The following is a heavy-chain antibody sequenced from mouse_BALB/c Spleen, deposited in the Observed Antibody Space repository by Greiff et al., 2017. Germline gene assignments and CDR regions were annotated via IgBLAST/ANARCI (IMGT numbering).Heavy chain of an antibody. CDR3: ARDTTVSLDY. CDR1: GFTFSSFG. Sequence: EVKLMESGGGLVQPGGSRKLSCAASGFTFSSFGMHWVRQAPEKGLEWVAYISSGSSTIYYADTVKGRFTISRDNPKNTLFLQMTSLRSEDTAMYYCARDTTVSLDYWGQGTTLTVSS. D-gene: IGHD1-1*01. J-gene: IGHJ2*01. V-gene: IGHV5-17*02. CDR2: ISSGSSTI.